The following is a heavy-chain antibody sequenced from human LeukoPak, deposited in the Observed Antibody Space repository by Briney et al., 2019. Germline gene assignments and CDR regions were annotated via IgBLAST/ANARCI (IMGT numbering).Heavy chain of an antibody. CDR2: IWYDGSNK. CDR3: AREWRYFDWLLYYYYGMDV. J-gene: IGHJ6*02. CDR1: GFTFSSYG. D-gene: IGHD3-9*01. Sequence: GGSLRLSCAASGFTFSSYGIHWVRQAPGKGLEWVAVIWYDGSNKYYADSVKGRFTISRDNSKNTLYLQMNSLRAEDTAVYYCAREWRYFDWLLYYYYGMDVWGQGTTVTVSS. V-gene: IGHV3-33*01.